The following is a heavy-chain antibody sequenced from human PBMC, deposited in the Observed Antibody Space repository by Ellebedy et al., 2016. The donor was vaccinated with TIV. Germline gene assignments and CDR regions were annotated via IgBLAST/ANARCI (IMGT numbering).Heavy chain of an antibody. V-gene: IGHV3-33*01. CDR2: IWYDGSNK. Sequence: GESLKISXAASGFTFSSYGMHWVRQAPGKGLEWVAVIWYDGSNKYYADSVKGRFTISRDNSKNTLYLQMNSLRAEDTAVYYCATARLDWNWFDPWGQGTLVTVSS. CDR1: GFTFSSYG. D-gene: IGHD3-9*01. CDR3: ATARLDWNWFDP. J-gene: IGHJ5*02.